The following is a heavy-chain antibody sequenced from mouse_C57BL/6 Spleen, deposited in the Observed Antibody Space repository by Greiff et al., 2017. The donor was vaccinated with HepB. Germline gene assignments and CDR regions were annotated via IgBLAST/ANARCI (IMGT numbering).Heavy chain of an antibody. CDR3: ARRGGWNNGSKTYFDY. Sequence: QVQLQQPGAELVMPGASVKLSCKASGYTFTSYWMHWVKQRPGQGLEWIGEIDPSDSYTNYNQKFKGKFTLTVDKSSSTAYMQLSSMTTEDSAVYYCARRGGWNNGSKTYFDYWGQGTTLTVSS. J-gene: IGHJ2*01. CDR2: IDPSDSYT. V-gene: IGHV1-69*01. CDR1: GYTFTSYW. D-gene: IGHD1-1*01.